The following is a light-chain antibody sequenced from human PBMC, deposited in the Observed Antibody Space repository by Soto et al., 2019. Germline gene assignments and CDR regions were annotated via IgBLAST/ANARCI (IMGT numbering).Light chain of an antibody. V-gene: IGKV1-39*01. J-gene: IGKJ1*01. CDR1: QSISSY. Sequence: DIQMTQSPSSLSASVGDRVTITCRASQSISSYLNWYQQKPGKAPKLLIYAASSLQSAVPSRFSGSVSGTDFTLTISSLQPEDFATYYCQQSYSTPRTFGQGTKVDIK. CDR3: QQSYSTPRT. CDR2: AAS.